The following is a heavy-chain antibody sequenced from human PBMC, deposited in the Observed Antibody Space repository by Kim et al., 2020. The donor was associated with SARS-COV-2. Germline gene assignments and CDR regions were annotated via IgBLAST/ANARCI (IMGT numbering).Heavy chain of an antibody. CDR2: IYHSGST. CDR1: GGSISSSNW. CDR3: ASALRYSSSYYYYYYGMDV. J-gene: IGHJ6*02. D-gene: IGHD6-13*01. V-gene: IGHV4-4*02. Sequence: SETLSLTCAVSGGSISSSNWWSWVRQPPGKGLEWIGEIYHSGSTNYNPSLKSRVTISVDKSKNQFSLKLSSVTAADTAVYYCASALRYSSSYYYYYYGMDVWGQGTTVTVSS.